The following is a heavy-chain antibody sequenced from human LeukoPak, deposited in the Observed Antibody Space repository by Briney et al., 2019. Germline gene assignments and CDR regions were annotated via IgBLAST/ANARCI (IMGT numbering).Heavy chain of an antibody. CDR3: ATYYDSSGYWSTPHFDY. CDR2: IHYSGNT. J-gene: IGHJ4*02. D-gene: IGHD3-22*01. CDR1: GDSVSRGSYY. Sequence: SETLSLTCTVSGDSVSRGSYYWSWIRQPPGKGLECIGYIHYSGNTNYNPSLKSRVTISVDTSKNQFSLKLNSVPAADTAVYYCATYYDSSGYWSTPHFDYWGQGTLVTVSS. V-gene: IGHV4-61*01.